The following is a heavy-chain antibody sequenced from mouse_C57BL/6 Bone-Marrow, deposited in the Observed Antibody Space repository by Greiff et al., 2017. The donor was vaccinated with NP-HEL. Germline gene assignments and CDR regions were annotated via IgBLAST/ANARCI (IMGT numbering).Heavy chain of an antibody. Sequence: VHVKQSVAELVRPGASVKLSCTASGFNIKNTYMHWVKQRPEQGLEWIGRIDPANGNTKYAPKFQGKATITADTSSNTAYLQLSSLTSEDTAIYYCAGDYGKGAMDYWGQGTSVTVSS. CDR1: GFNIKNTY. D-gene: IGHD1-1*02. CDR3: AGDYGKGAMDY. V-gene: IGHV14-3*01. J-gene: IGHJ4*01. CDR2: IDPANGNT.